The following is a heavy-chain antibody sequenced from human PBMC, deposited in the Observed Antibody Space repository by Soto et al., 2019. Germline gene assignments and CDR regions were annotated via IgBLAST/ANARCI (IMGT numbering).Heavy chain of an antibody. D-gene: IGHD3-22*01. CDR2: ISYTGRT. CDR3: EREWGITTQYVMNV. V-gene: IGHV4-61*03. Sequence: PSSTXALTCMVSVYSVTSGGYGWTWLRQPPGKGLEWIGYISYTGRTKYNPSLKSLVNISVDTSKNDFSLNLSSVTAADTAVYLCEREWGITTQYVMNVWGQGTAVTVSS. CDR1: VYSVTSGGYG. J-gene: IGHJ6*02.